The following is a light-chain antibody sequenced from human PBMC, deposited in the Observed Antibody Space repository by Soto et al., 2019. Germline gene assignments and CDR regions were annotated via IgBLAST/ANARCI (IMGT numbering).Light chain of an antibody. CDR1: SSNIGSNS. CDR2: DNN. CDR3: AAWDDSLTGHVV. J-gene: IGLJ2*01. V-gene: IGLV1-44*01. Sequence: QSVLTQPPSASGAPGQRVTISCSGGSSNIGSNSVSWYQQLPGTAPKLLIYDNNQRPSGVPARFSGSKSGTSASLAISGLQSEDEGRYYWAAWDDSLTGHVVFGGGTKLTV.